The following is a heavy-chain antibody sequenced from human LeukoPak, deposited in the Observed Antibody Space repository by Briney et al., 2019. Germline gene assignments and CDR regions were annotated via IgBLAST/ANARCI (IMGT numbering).Heavy chain of an antibody. CDR3: ARVGYSYGSPDAFDI. V-gene: IGHV4-61*01. CDR1: GGSISSSSYY. Sequence: SQTLSPTCTVSGGSISSSSYYWSWIRQPPGKGLEWIGYIYYSGSTNYNPSLKSRVTISVDTSKNQFSLKLSSVTAADTAVYYCARVGYSYGSPDAFDIWGQGTMVTVSS. J-gene: IGHJ3*02. CDR2: IYYSGST. D-gene: IGHD5-18*01.